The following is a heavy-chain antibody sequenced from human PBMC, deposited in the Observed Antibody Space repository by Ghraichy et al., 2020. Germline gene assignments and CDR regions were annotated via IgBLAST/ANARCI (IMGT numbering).Heavy chain of an antibody. J-gene: IGHJ3*02. D-gene: IGHD3-22*01. CDR3: ASEPLYYYDSSGDDAFDI. CDR1: GFTFSSYS. Sequence: GGSLRLSCAASGFTFSSYSMNWVRQAPGKGLEWVSYISSSSSTIYYADSVKGRFTISRDNAKNSLYLQMNSLRDEDTAVYYCASEPLYYYDSSGDDAFDIWGQGTMITVSS. V-gene: IGHV3-48*02. CDR2: ISSSSSTI.